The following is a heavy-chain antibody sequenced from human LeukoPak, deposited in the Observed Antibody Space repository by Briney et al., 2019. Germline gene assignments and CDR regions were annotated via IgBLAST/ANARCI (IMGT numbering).Heavy chain of an antibody. J-gene: IGHJ4*02. V-gene: IGHV3-74*01. CDR3: AREGPLDY. CDR1: GFIFSSHW. CDR2: INGDGTKT. Sequence: GGSLRLSCASSGFIFSSHWMHWVCQAPGKGLGRVSRINGDGTKTNYADSVKGRFIVSRDNARNTLFLQMNSLRDEDTAVYYCAREGPLDYWGQGTLVTVSS.